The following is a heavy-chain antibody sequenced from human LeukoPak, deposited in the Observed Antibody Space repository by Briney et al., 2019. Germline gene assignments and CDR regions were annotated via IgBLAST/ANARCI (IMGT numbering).Heavy chain of an antibody. J-gene: IGHJ2*01. CDR2: VASSGTS. CDR3: ARVVRGGVTSDGGPPRHRGPVVSGCSAST. CDR1: GDSLNTYY. Sequence: PSETLSLTCTVSGDSLNTYYWTWIRQTPGKELEWIGFVASSGTSNYNPSLKSRVSISIDTSKNQFSLALTSVTPADTAVYYCARVVRGGVTSDGGPPRHRGPVVSGCSASTRGR. V-gene: IGHV4-59*01. D-gene: IGHD2-21*02.